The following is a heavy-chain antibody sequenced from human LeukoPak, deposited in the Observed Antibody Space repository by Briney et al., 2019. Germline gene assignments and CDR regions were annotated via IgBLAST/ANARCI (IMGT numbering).Heavy chain of an antibody. Sequence: GGSLRLSCAASGFTFSSYAMSWVRQAPGKGLEWVSAISGSGGSTYYADSVKGRFTISRDNSKNTLYLQMNSLGAEDTAVYYCARAPTVLVGYCSSSSCQADYWGQGTLVTVSS. V-gene: IGHV3-23*01. CDR1: GFTFSSYA. CDR2: ISGSGGST. D-gene: IGHD2-2*01. J-gene: IGHJ4*02. CDR3: ARAPTVLVGYCSSSSCQADY.